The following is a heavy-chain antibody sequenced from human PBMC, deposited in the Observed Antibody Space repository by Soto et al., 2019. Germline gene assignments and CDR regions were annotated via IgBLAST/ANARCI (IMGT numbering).Heavy chain of an antibody. CDR3: AREQGAGHFDY. V-gene: IGHV4-59*01. J-gene: IGHJ4*02. CDR1: GGSISSYY. Sequence: PSETLSLTCTVSGGSISSYYWSWIRQPPGKGLEWIGYIYYSGSTNYNPSLKSRVTISVDTSKNQFSLKLSSVTAADTAVYYCAREQGAGHFDYWGQGTLVTVS. CDR2: IYYSGST. D-gene: IGHD1-26*01.